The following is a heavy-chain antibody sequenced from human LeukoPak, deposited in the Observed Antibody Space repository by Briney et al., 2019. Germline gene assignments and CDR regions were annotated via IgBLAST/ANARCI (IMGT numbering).Heavy chain of an antibody. CDR1: GYNFASHW. V-gene: IGHV5-51*01. CDR2: VYPGDSDA. CDR3: ARRSGSWDYFFDF. J-gene: IGHJ4*02. D-gene: IGHD6-13*01. Sequence: HGESLKISCKGSGYNFASHWLGWVRQTPGKGLEWMGIVYPGDSDARYSPSFQGQVTISADKYINTAYLQWSSLKASDTALYYCARRSGSWDYFFDFWGQGSLVTVSS.